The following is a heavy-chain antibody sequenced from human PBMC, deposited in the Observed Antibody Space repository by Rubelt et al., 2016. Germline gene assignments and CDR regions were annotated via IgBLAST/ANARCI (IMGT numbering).Heavy chain of an antibody. D-gene: IGHD6-19*01. V-gene: IGHV1-18*01. J-gene: IGHJ4*02. CDR3: ARYRAVAVDSDY. Sequence: QVQLVQSGAEVKKPGASVKVSCKASGYTFTSYGISWVRQAPGRGLEWMGWISAYNGNTTYAQKLQGRVTMTTDTSTSTAYMELRSLGSDDTAVYDCARYRAVAVDSDYWGQGTLVTVSS. CDR1: GYTFTSYG. CDR2: ISAYNGNT.